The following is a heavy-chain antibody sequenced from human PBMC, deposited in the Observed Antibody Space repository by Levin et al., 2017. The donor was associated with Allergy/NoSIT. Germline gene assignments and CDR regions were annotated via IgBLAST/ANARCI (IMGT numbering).Heavy chain of an antibody. CDR1: GYTFTSYG. CDR3: ARASRRYYDILTGYYPEYFQH. V-gene: IGHV1-18*01. J-gene: IGHJ1*01. CDR2: ISAYNGNT. Sequence: GESLKISCKASGYTFTSYGISWVRQAPGQGLEWMGWISAYNGNTNYAQKLQGRVTMTTDTSTSTAYMELRSLRSDDTAVYYCARASRRYYDILTGYYPEYFQHWGQGTLVTVSS. D-gene: IGHD3-9*01.